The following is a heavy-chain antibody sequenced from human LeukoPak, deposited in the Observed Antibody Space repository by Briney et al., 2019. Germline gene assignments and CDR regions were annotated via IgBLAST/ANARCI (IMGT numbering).Heavy chain of an antibody. J-gene: IGHJ4*02. CDR1: GFTFSSYG. CDR2: IRYDGSNK. V-gene: IGHV3-30*02. CDR3: AKDYSSWYWVDY. D-gene: IGHD6-13*01. Sequence: GGSLRLSCAASGFTFSSYGMHWVRQAPGKGLEWVAFIRYDGSNKYCADSVKGRFTISRDNSKNTLYLQMNSLRAEDTAVYYCAKDYSSWYWVDYWGQGTLVTVSS.